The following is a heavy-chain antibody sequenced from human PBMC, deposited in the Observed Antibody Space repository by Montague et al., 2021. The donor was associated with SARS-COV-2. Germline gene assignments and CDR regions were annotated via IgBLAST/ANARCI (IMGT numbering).Heavy chain of an antibody. CDR1: GYSISSGYY. Sequence: SETLSLTCIVSGYSISSGYYWGWVRQTPGKGLEWLGCIEYSGSTYYKPSLKTRVTMSLDTSKNQFSLKPTSVTAADTDLYYCARDITPGMDVWGRGTTVTVSS. V-gene: IGHV4-38-2*02. CDR2: IEYSGST. J-gene: IGHJ6*02. CDR3: ARDITPGMDV.